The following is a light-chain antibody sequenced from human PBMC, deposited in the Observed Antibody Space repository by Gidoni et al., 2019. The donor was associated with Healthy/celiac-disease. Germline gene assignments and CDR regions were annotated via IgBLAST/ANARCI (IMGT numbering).Light chain of an antibody. Sequence: DIVMTQSPDSLAVSLGERATINCKSSQSVLYSSNNQNYSAWYQQKPGQPPKLLIYWASTRESGVPDRFSGSGSGTDFTLTISSLQAEDVAVYYCQQYYSTPPTFXGXTKVEIK. CDR2: WAS. CDR1: QSVLYSSNNQNY. J-gene: IGKJ4*01. CDR3: QQYYSTPPT. V-gene: IGKV4-1*01.